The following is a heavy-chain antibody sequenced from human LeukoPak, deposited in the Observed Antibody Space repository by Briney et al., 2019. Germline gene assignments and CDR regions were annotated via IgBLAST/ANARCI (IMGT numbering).Heavy chain of an antibody. Sequence: SETLSLTCTVSGGSISSGSYYCSWIRQPAGKGLEWIGRIYTSGSTNYNPSLKSRVTISVDTSKNQFSLKLSSVTAADTAVYYCARGGGYTGYWGQGTLVTVSS. J-gene: IGHJ4*02. CDR1: GGSISSGSYY. CDR3: ARGGGYTGY. CDR2: IYTSGST. D-gene: IGHD5-24*01. V-gene: IGHV4-61*02.